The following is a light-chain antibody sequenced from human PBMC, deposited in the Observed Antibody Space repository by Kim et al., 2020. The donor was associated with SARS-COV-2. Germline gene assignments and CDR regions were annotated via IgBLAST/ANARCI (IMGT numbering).Light chain of an antibody. CDR1: QSINTC. Sequence: ALVGDTVTITCRASQSINTCLNWYQQKPGKTPKVLINAASSLQSGVPSRFSGSGSGTDFTLTISSLQPEDFAAYYCQQTYISPITFGQGTRLEIK. CDR3: QQTYISPIT. CDR2: AAS. V-gene: IGKV1-39*01. J-gene: IGKJ5*01.